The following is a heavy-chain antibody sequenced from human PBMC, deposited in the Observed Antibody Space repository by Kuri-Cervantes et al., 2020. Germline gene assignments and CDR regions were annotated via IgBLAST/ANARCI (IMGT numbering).Heavy chain of an antibody. CDR1: GYTFTGYY. CDR3: ARDKAGPLELLGPLDY. V-gene: IGHV1-2*02. J-gene: IGHJ4*02. CDR2: INPNSGDT. Sequence: ASVKVSCKASGYTFTGYYMHWVRQAPGQGLEWMGWINPNSGDTNYAQKFQGRVTMTRDTSISTAYMELSRLISDDTAVYYCARDKAGPLELLGPLDYWGQGTLVTVSS. D-gene: IGHD2-15*01.